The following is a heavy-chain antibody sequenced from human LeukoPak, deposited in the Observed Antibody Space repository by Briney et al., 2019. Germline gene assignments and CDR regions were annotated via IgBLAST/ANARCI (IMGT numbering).Heavy chain of an antibody. CDR1: GFTYSSNY. D-gene: IGHD3-3*01. CDR3: ARGARITIFGMDV. CDR2: IYSGGST. V-gene: IGHV3-53*04. Sequence: GGSLRRSCAASGFTYSSNYMSLVRHAPGKGLEWVAVIYSGGSTYYADYVKGRFTISRHNSKNTLYLQMDSLRAEDTAVYYCARGARITIFGMDVWGQGATVTVSS. J-gene: IGHJ6*02.